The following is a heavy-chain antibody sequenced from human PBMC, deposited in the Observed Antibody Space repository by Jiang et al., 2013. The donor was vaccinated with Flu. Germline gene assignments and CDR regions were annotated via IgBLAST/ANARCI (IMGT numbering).Heavy chain of an antibody. D-gene: IGHD2-8*01. Sequence: GAEVKKPGESLRISCKGSGYSFTTYWITWVRQMPGKGLEWMGRINPSDSYSNYSPSFQGHVTISTDTSISTAYLQWSSLKASDTATYYCARLFCTNGVCIYGMDVWGQGTTVTVSS. CDR3: ARLFCTNGVCIYGMDV. CDR1: GYSFTTYW. J-gene: IGHJ6*02. CDR2: INPSDSYS. V-gene: IGHV5-10-1*01.